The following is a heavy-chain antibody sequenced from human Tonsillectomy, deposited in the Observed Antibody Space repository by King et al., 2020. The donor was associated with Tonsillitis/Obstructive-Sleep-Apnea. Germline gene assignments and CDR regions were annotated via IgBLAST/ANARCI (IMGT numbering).Heavy chain of an antibody. CDR2: IYSGGST. J-gene: IGHJ6*03. D-gene: IGHD2-2*01. CDR1: GFTVSSNY. V-gene: IGHV3-53*01. Sequence: QLVQSGGGLIQPGGSLRLSCAASGFTVSSNYMSWVRQAPGKGLEWVSVIYSGGSTYYADSVKGRFTISRDNSKNTLYLQMNSLRADDTAVYYCASCSSTSCYAETYYYYYYMDVWGNGTTVTVSS. CDR3: ASCSSTSCYAETYYYYYYMDV.